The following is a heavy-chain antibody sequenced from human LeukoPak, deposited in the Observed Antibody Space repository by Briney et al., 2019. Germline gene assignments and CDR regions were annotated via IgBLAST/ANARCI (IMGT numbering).Heavy chain of an antibody. V-gene: IGHV4-61*02. J-gene: IGHJ4*02. CDR2: IYTSGST. CDR1: GGSISSGSYY. CDR3: ATIYDFWSGSVYYFDY. D-gene: IGHD3-3*01. Sequence: SETLSLTCTVSGGSISSGSYYWSWIRQPAGKGLEWIGRIYTSGSTNYNPSLKSRVTISVDTSKNQFSLKLSSVTAADTAVYYCATIYDFWSGSVYYFDYWGQGTLVTVSS.